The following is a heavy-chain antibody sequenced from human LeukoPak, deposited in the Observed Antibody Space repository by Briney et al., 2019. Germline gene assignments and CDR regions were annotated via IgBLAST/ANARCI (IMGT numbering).Heavy chain of an antibody. CDR1: GFTFSRFA. V-gene: IGHV3-23*01. J-gene: IGHJ4*02. CDR2: ISGSGVTT. D-gene: IGHD4-17*01. CDR3: AKDLPDYGDYIEGY. Sequence: GGSLRLSCAASGFTFSRFAMSWVRQAPGKGLEWVPTISGSGVTTSYADSVKGRFTFSRDNSKNTLYLQMNSLRAEDTAVYYCAKDLPDYGDYIEGYWGQGTLVTVSS.